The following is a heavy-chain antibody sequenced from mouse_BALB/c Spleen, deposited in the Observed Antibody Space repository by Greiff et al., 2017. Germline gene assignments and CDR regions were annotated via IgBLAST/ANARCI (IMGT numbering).Heavy chain of an antibody. CDR2: ISDGGSYT. V-gene: IGHV5-4*02. J-gene: IGHJ4*01. CDR1: GFTFSDYY. Sequence: EVMLVESGGGLVKPGGSLKLSCAASGFTFSDYYMYWVRQTPEKRLEWVATISDGGSYTYYPDSVKGRFTISRDNAKNNLYLQMSSLKSEDTAMYYCARAPIYDGYYYAMDDWGQGTSVTVSS. CDR3: ARAPIYDGYYYAMDD. D-gene: IGHD2-3*01.